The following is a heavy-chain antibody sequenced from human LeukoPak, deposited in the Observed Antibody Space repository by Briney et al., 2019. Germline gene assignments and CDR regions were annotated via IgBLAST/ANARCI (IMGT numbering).Heavy chain of an antibody. CDR2: IYYSGST. V-gene: IGHV4-39*02. J-gene: IGHJ4*02. Sequence: SETLSLTCTVSGGSISSSSYYWGWIRQPPGKGLEWIGSIYYSGSTYYNPSLKSRLTISVDTSKNQFSLKLSSVTAADTAVYYCARDYRYSSGWDLLDYWGQGTLVTVSS. CDR1: GGSISSSSYY. D-gene: IGHD6-19*01. CDR3: ARDYRYSSGWDLLDY.